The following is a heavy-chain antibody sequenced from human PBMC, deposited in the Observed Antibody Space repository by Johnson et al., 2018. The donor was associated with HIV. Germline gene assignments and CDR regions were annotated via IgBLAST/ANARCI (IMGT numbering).Heavy chain of an antibody. J-gene: IGHJ3*01. CDR3: ARDPPYGGNPSAFDV. CDR1: GISVSRNY. Sequence: VESGGGFVQPGGSLRLSCAGSGISVSRNYMSWVRQAPGKGLEWVSLIYSGENTKYADSVKGRFTISRDNSNDTLYLQMHSLRPEDTALYYCARDPPYGGNPSAFDVWGQGTMVTVSS. D-gene: IGHD4-23*01. CDR2: IYSGENT. V-gene: IGHV3-66*02.